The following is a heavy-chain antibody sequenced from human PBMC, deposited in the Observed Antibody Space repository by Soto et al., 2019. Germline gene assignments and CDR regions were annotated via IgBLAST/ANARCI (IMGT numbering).Heavy chain of an antibody. CDR3: AKAPGVITVITSFDH. CDR2: ISYDGSNK. D-gene: IGHD3-16*01. J-gene: IGHJ4*02. V-gene: IGHV3-30*18. CDR1: GFTFSSYG. Sequence: PGGSLILSCAASGFTFSSYGMHWVRQAPGKGLEWVAVISYDGSNKYYADSVKGRFTISRDNSKNTLYLQMNSLRAEDTAVYYCAKAPGVITVITSFDHWGQGTPVTVSS.